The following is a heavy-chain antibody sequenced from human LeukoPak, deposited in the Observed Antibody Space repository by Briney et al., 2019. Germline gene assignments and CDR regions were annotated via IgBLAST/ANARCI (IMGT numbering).Heavy chain of an antibody. CDR2: IYHSGST. D-gene: IGHD2-2*01. CDR3: AGVVVPAARDWFDP. Sequence: SGTLSLTCAVSGYSISSGYYWGWIRQPPGKGLEWIGSIYHSGSTYYNPSLKSRVTISVDTSKNQFSLKLSSVTAADTAVYYCAGVVVPAARDWFDPWGQGTLVTVSS. V-gene: IGHV4-38-2*01. J-gene: IGHJ5*02. CDR1: GYSISSGYY.